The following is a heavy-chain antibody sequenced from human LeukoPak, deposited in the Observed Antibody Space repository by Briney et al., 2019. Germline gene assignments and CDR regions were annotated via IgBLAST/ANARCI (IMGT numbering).Heavy chain of an antibody. CDR2: IRGDSTET. Sequence: GGSLRLSCEGSGFTSSSYSMIWVREAPGKGLEWVSSIRGDSTETRHADSLMGRFTISRDNAKKSLYLQMNSLRAEDTAVYYCARGHFGVVLDYWGQGTLVTVSS. CDR3: ARGHFGVVLDY. CDR1: GFTSSSYS. J-gene: IGHJ4*02. D-gene: IGHD3-3*01. V-gene: IGHV3-21*01.